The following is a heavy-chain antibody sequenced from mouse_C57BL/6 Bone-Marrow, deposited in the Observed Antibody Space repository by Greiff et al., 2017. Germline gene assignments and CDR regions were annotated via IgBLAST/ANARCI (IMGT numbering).Heavy chain of an antibody. Sequence: VQLQESGAELARPGASVKLSCKASGYTFTSYGISWVKQRTGQGLEWIGEIYPRSGNTYYNEKFKGKATLTADKSSSTAYMELRSLTSEDSAVYFCARDYFYAMDYWGQGTSVTVSS. D-gene: IGHD2-13*01. CDR3: ARDYFYAMDY. J-gene: IGHJ4*01. CDR1: GYTFTSYG. CDR2: IYPRSGNT. V-gene: IGHV1-81*01.